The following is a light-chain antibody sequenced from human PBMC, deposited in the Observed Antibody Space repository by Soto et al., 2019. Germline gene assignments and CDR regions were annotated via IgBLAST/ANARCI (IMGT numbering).Light chain of an antibody. V-gene: IGKV3-20*01. CDR3: QQYGSLVT. Sequence: EVGLTQSPGTLSFSPGERATLSCRASQSVSSSYLAWYQHKPGRAPRLLIDGTSSRATGIPDRFSGSGSGTDFTLTISRLEPEDLAVYSCQQYGSLVTFGQGTKV. CDR2: GTS. CDR1: QSVSSSY. J-gene: IGKJ1*01.